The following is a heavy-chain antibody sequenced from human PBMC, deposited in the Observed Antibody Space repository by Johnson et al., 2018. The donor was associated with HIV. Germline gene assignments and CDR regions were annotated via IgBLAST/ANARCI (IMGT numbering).Heavy chain of an antibody. D-gene: IGHD4-11*01. CDR3: ARSLRRLQRVFDAFDI. J-gene: IGHJ3*02. CDR1: GFTFSSYA. CDR2: ISSSGSTI. Sequence: VQLVESGGGLVQPGGSLRFSCAVSGFTFSSYAMSWVRQAPGKGLEWVSYISSSGSTIYYADSVKGRFTISRDNAKNSLYLQMNSLRAEDTAVYYCARSLRRLQRVFDAFDIWGQGTMVTVSS. V-gene: IGHV3-48*04.